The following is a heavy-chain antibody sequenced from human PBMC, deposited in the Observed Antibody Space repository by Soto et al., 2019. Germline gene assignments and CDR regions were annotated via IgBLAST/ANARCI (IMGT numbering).Heavy chain of an antibody. V-gene: IGHV3-30*18. CDR2: ISYDGNNK. D-gene: IGHD3-10*01. J-gene: IGHJ6*02. Sequence: PXGSLRLSCAASGFTFSTYGMHGVRQAPGKGLEWVAVISYDGNNKHYADSVKGRFIISRDNSKNTLYLQMSRLKAEDTAVYYCAKTDRKLPLWFTIGDVWGQGTTVTVSS. CDR3: AKTDRKLPLWFTIGDV. CDR1: GFTFSTYG.